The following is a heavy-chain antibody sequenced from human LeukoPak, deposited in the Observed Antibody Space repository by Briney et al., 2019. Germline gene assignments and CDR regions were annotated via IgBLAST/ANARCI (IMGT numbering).Heavy chain of an antibody. J-gene: IGHJ2*01. Sequence: GASVKVSCKASGYTFTNYDINWVRQATGQGLEWMGWMTPSSGNTGYEKKFQGRVTMTRNTSISTAYMELSSLRSDDTAVYYCARDGYNYPFDLWGRGTLVTVSS. CDR2: MTPSSGNT. CDR1: GYTFTNYD. CDR3: ARDGYNYPFDL. D-gene: IGHD5-24*01. V-gene: IGHV1-8*01.